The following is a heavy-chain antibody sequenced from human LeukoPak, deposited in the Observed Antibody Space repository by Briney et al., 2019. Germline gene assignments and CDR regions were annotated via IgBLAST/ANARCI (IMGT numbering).Heavy chain of an antibody. CDR3: ASTNVGYTYSSGWYSAEYFQH. D-gene: IGHD6-19*01. CDR2: IYTSGST. V-gene: IGHV4-4*07. J-gene: IGHJ1*01. CDR1: GGSISSYY. Sequence: SETLSLTCTVSGGSISSYYWSWIRQPAGKGLEWIGRIYTSGSTNYNPSLKSRVTMSVDTSKNQFSLKLSSMTAADTAVYYCASTNVGYTYSSGWYSAEYFQHWGQGTLVTVSS.